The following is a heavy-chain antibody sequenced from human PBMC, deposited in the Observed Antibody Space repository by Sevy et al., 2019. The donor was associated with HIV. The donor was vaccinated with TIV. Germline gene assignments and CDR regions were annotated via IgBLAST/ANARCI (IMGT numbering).Heavy chain of an antibody. CDR2: IIPILGTT. CDR1: GGTFSTYA. V-gene: IGHV1-69*13. D-gene: IGHD2-8*01. J-gene: IGHJ4*02. CDR3: TKDLMEATMGFDH. Sequence: ASVKVFCKASGGTFSTYAFNWVRQAPGQGLEWVGGIIPILGTTNYAQKFQGRVSIIADESTGTAYMTLSRLTSEDTAVYYCTKDLMEATMGFDHWGQGALVTVSS.